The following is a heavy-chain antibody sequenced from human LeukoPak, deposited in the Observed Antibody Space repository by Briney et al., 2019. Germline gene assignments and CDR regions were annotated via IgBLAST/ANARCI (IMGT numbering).Heavy chain of an antibody. V-gene: IGHV3-21*01. D-gene: IGHD3-10*01. Sequence: GGSLRLSCAASGFTFSSYSMNWVRQAPGKGLEWVSSISSSSSYIYYADSVKGRFTISRDNAKNSLYLQMNSLRAEDTAVYYCARDPNLWFGDHKTEYYYYMDVWGKGTTVTVSS. CDR3: ARDPNLWFGDHKTEYYYYMDV. J-gene: IGHJ6*03. CDR2: ISSSSSYI. CDR1: GFTFSSYS.